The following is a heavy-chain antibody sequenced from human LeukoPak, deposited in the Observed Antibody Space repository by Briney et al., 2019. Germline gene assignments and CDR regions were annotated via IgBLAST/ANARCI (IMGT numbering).Heavy chain of an antibody. J-gene: IGHJ4*02. Sequence: GGSLILSCAASGFTFSTYAMSWVRQAPGKGLQWVSIINDSGRNTNYADSVKGRFTISRDNSKNTLYLQMNSLRAEDTAIYYCAKRRLQLEYWGQGTLVTVSS. CDR3: AKRRLQLEY. CDR1: GFTFSTYA. D-gene: IGHD1-1*01. V-gene: IGHV3-23*01. CDR2: INDSGRNT.